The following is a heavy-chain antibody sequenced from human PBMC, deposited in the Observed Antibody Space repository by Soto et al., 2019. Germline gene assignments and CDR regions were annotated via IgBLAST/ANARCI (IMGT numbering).Heavy chain of an antibody. CDR3: ARVSNWNGFRS. V-gene: IGHV1-8*01. Sequence: QVQLAQSGAEVKKPGASVKVSCKASGYPFTSYDINWVRQAAGQGLEWMGLMNPTSGKTGYAQELQSRGTIITNTSITTAYMVLSGLRCADTAVLYWARVSNWNGFRSWGQGTRVTVSS. CDR2: MNPTSGKT. D-gene: IGHD1-20*01. J-gene: IGHJ4*02. CDR1: GYPFTSYD.